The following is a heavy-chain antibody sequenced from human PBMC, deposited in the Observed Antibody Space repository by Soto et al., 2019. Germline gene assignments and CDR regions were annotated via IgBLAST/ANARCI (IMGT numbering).Heavy chain of an antibody. CDR2: IYWDDDK. Sequence: QITLKESGPTLVKPTQTLTLTCTFSGFSLSTIGVGVGWIRQPPGKALEWLALIYWDDDKRYNPSLKSRLTVTKDTSKNQVVLTMTNMDPVDTATYYCVQSRCGGDCLQSYSAHSYYGLDVWGQGTTVTVSS. CDR3: VQSRCGGDCLQSYSAHSYYGLDV. D-gene: IGHD2-21*02. J-gene: IGHJ6*02. V-gene: IGHV2-5*02. CDR1: GFSLSTIGVG.